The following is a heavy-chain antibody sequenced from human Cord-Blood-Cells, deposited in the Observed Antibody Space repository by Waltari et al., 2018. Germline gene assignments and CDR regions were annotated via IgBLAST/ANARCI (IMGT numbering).Heavy chain of an antibody. D-gene: IGHD7-27*01. CDR3: ARITGDLAFDI. CDR2: ISYDGSNK. J-gene: IGHJ3*02. Sequence: QVQLVESGGGVVQPGRSLRLSCAASGFTFSSYAMHWVRQAPGKGLEWVAVISYDGSNKYYADSVKGRFTISRDNSKNTLYLQMNSLRAEDTAVYYCARITGDLAFDIWGQGTMVTVSS. V-gene: IGHV3-30-3*01. CDR1: GFTFSSYA.